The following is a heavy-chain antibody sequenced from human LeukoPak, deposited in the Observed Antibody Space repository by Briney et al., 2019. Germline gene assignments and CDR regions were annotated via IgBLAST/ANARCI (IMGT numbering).Heavy chain of an antibody. J-gene: IGHJ4*02. CDR1: GFDFSTQW. CDR2: VNQGATQK. V-gene: IGHV3-7*03. Sequence: GGSLRLSCAASGFDFSTQWMSWVRQAPGKGLEWVAIVNQGATQKYYADSVKGRFTISRDNAKNSLYLQMSSLRAEDTALYYCASAAAGTATDYWGQGTLVTVSS. CDR3: ASAAAGTATDY. D-gene: IGHD6-13*01.